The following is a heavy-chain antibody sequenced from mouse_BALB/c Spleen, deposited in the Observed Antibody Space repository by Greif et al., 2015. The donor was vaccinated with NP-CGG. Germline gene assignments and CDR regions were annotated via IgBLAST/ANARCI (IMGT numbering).Heavy chain of an antibody. V-gene: IGHV1-14*01. CDR1: GNTFTSYV. CDR2: INPYNDGT. Sequence: EVKLMESGPELVKPGASVKMSCKASGNTFTSYVMHWVKQKPGQGLEWIGYINPYNDGTNYNEKFKGKATLTSDKSSNTAYMELSSLTSEDSAVYYCARRRYDLYYFDSWGQGTTLTVSS. J-gene: IGHJ2*01. D-gene: IGHD2-14*01. CDR3: ARRRYDLYYFDS.